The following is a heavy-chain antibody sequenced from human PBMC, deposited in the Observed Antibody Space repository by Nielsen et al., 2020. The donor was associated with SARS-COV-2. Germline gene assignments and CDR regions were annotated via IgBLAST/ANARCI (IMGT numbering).Heavy chain of an antibody. CDR1: GYTFTSYD. J-gene: IGHJ4*02. V-gene: IGHV1-8*01. Sequence: ASVKVSCKASGYTFTSYDINWVRQATGQGLEWMGWMNPNSGNTGYAQKFQGRVTMTRNTSISTAYMELSSLRSEDTAVYYCARDSVSVALWFGDRGDYWGQGTLVTVSS. CDR2: MNPNSGNT. D-gene: IGHD3-10*01. CDR3: ARDSVSVALWFGDRGDY.